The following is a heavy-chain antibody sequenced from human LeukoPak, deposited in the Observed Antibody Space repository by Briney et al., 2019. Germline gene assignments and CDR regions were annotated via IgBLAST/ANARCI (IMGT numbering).Heavy chain of an antibody. CDR2: IYGNDAR. V-gene: IGHV2-5*01. D-gene: IGHD4-17*01. Sequence: ESGPTLVKPTQTLTLTCTFSGFSLNTGAVGVGWIRQPPGMALEWLALIYGNDARHYSPSLQTRLTITRDTSKNQVVLRMTNMDPADTATYYCAHSVTTMTTRDFFGPWGQGTLVTVSS. CDR3: AHSVTTMTTRDFFGP. CDR1: GFSLNTGAVG. J-gene: IGHJ5*02.